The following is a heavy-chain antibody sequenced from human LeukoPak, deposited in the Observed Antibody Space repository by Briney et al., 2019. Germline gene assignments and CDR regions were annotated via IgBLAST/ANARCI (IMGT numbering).Heavy chain of an antibody. CDR3: ARGAGRDHPDY. CDR1: GFTFSGYW. J-gene: IGHJ4*02. CDR2: IKHDGSEK. Sequence: GGSLRLSCAASGFTFSGYWMSWVRQAPGKGLEWVANIKHDGSEKYHVDSVKGRFTISRDNSQNSLYLQMNSLRPEDTAVYYCARGAGRDHPDYWGQGTLVTASS. D-gene: IGHD4/OR15-4a*01. V-gene: IGHV3-7*03.